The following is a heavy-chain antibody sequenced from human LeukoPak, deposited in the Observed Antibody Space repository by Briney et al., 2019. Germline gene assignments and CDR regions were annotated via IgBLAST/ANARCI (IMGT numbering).Heavy chain of an antibody. CDR3: ARDGKYYYDSSGFNWFDP. CDR1: GGTFSSYA. D-gene: IGHD3-22*01. J-gene: IGHJ5*02. CDR2: IIPIFGTA. V-gene: IGHV1-69*13. Sequence: ASVKVSCKASGGTFSSYAISWVRQAPGQGLEWMGGIIPIFGTANYAQKFQGRVTITADESTSTAYMELSSLRSEDTAVYYCARDGKYYYDSSGFNWFDPWGQGTLVTVSS.